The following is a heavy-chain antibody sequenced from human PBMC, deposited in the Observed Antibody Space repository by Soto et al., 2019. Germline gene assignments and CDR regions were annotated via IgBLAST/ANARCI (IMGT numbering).Heavy chain of an antibody. J-gene: IGHJ6*02. CDR1: GFTFSSYW. V-gene: IGHV3-7*01. Sequence: EVQLVESGGGLVQPGGSLRLSCVDSGFTFSSYWMSWVRQAPVKGLEWVGNIKQDGSEENYVDSLKGRFTISRDNAKNSMYLHMNSLRAEDKAVYYCAGIAATGRGWAVWGQGTTVVVSS. CDR2: IKQDGSEE. D-gene: IGHD6-13*01. CDR3: AGIAATGRGWAV.